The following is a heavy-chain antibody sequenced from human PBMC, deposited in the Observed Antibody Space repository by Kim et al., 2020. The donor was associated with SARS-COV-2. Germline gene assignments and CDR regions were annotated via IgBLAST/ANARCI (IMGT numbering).Heavy chain of an antibody. CDR1: GFTFSNAW. D-gene: IGHD2-15*01. CDR2: IKSKTDGGTT. J-gene: IGHJ6*02. CDR3: TTDPLPLVVVAATGYYGMDV. V-gene: IGHV3-15*01. Sequence: GGSLRLSCAASGFTFSNAWMSWVRQAPGKGLEWVVRIKSKTDGGTTDYAAPVKGRFTISRDDSKNTLYLQMNSLKTEDTAVYYCTTDPLPLVVVAATGYYGMDVWGQGTTVTVSS.